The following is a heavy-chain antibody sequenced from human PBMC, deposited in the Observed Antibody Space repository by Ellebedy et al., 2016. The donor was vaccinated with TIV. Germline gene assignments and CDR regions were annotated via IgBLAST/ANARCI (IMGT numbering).Heavy chain of an antibody. CDR3: ASRSSYGSGRKYFDF. CDR2: IYHCGST. D-gene: IGHD3-10*01. V-gene: IGHV4-59*12. CDR1: GDSINNNY. J-gene: IGHJ4*02. Sequence: MPSETLSLTCNVSGDSINNNYWSWIRQPPGKGLQWIAYIYHCGSTSYHPSLKSRVTISVDTSKNQFSLKLSSVTAAEPAVFYCASRSSYGSGRKYFDFWGQGTLVTVSS.